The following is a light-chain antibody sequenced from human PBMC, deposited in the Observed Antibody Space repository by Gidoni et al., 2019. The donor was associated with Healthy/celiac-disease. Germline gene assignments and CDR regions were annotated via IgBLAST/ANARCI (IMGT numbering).Light chain of an antibody. Sequence: EMVLTQSAGTLSLFPGERATLSCRASQSVSSSYLAWYQQKPCQAPRLLIYGASSRATGIPDRFSGSGSGTDFTLTISRLEPEDFAVYYCQQYGSSPPFTFGPGTKVDIK. CDR3: QQYGSSPPFT. CDR1: QSVSSSY. J-gene: IGKJ3*01. CDR2: GAS. V-gene: IGKV3-20*01.